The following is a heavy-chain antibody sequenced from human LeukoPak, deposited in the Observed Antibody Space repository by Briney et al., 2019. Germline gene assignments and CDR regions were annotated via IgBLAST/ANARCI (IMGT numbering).Heavy chain of an antibody. CDR1: GLPFGDYA. D-gene: IGHD5-18*01. CDR2: ISSQDYGGTT. V-gene: IGHV3-49*04. J-gene: IGHJ3*02. Sequence: GGSLRLSCTASGLPFGDYALSWVRQAPGKGLEWVGFISSQDYGGTTEYAASVKGRFTISRDDSKSIAYLQMNSLKTEDTAVYYCTRVISRWIQLADIWGQGTMVTLSS. CDR3: TRVISRWIQLADI.